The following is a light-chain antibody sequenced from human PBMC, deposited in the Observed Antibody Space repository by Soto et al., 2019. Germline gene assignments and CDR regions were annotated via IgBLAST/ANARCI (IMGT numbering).Light chain of an antibody. CDR1: SSNIGSNY. V-gene: IGLV1-47*01. J-gene: IGLJ1*01. CDR3: AAWDDSLSGYV. Sequence: TVTISCSGSSSNIGSNYVYWYQQLPGTAPKLLIYRNNQRPSGVPDRFSGSKSGTSASLAISGLRSEDEADYYCAAWDDSLSGYVFGTGTKVTVL. CDR2: RNN.